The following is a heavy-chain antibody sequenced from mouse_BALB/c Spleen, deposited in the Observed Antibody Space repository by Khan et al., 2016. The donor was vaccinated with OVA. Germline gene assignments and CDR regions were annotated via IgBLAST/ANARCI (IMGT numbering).Heavy chain of an antibody. CDR3: ARGNYYGYYFDY. Sequence: EVKLLESGPGLVKPSQSLSLIFPVTCYSITSGYAWNWIRQFPGNKLECMGYISYSGVTSYTPSLKSRIPITRDTSKNQFFLQLNSVTTEDTATYYCARGNYYGYYFDYWGQGTTLTVSS. CDR1: CYSITSGYA. D-gene: IGHD1-1*01. J-gene: IGHJ2*01. CDR2: ISYSGVT. V-gene: IGHV3-2*02.